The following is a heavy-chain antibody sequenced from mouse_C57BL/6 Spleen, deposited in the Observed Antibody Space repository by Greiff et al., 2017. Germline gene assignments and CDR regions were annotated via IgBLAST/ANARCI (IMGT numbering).Heavy chain of an antibody. V-gene: IGHV1-47*01. J-gene: IGHJ1*03. CDR2: FHPYNDDT. CDR3: ARGNYDGRDWYFDV. Sequence: VQLQQSGAELVKPGASVKMSCKASGYTFTTYPIEWMKQNHGKSLEWIGNFHPYNDDTKYNEKFKGKATLTVEKSSSAVYLGLSRLTSDDSAVYYCARGNYDGRDWYFDVWGTGTTVTVSS. D-gene: IGHD2-4*01. CDR1: GYTFTTYP.